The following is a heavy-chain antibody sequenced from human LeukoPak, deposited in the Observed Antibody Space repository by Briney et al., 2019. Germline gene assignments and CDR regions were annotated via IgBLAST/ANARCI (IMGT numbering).Heavy chain of an antibody. Sequence: SSETLSLTCTVSGGPISSYYWSWIRQPPGKGLEWIGYIYYSGSTNYNPSLKSRVTISVDTSKNQFSLKLSSVTAADTAVYYCARGSYSSGWYGENFDYWGQGTLVTVSS. J-gene: IGHJ4*02. V-gene: IGHV4-59*01. CDR1: GGPISSYY. CDR3: ARGSYSSGWYGENFDY. CDR2: IYYSGST. D-gene: IGHD6-19*01.